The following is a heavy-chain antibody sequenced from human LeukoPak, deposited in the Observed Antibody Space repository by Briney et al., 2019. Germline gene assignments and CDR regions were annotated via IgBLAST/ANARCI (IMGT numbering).Heavy chain of an antibody. Sequence: PGGSLRLSCAASGFTFSSYSMNWVRQAPGKGLEWVSSISSSSYIYYADSVKGRFTISRDNAKNSLYLQMNSLRAEDTAVYYCARETRRGGFDYWGQGTLVTVSS. D-gene: IGHD3-10*01. J-gene: IGHJ4*02. CDR1: GFTFSSYS. CDR2: ISSSSYI. CDR3: ARETRRGGFDY. V-gene: IGHV3-21*01.